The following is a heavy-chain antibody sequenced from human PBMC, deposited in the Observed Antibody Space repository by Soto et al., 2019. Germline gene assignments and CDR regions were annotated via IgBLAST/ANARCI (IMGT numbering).Heavy chain of an antibody. V-gene: IGHV3-30*03. D-gene: IGHD2-2*01. Sequence: QVQLVESGGGVVQPGRSLRLSCAASGFTFSSYGIHWVRQAPGKGLEWVAVISHDGSNKYYADSVKGRFTISRDNSKNTLYLQMNSRRAEATAVYYCASRGTSDLDAFDIWGQGTMVTVSS. J-gene: IGHJ3*02. CDR3: ASRGTSDLDAFDI. CDR2: ISHDGSNK. CDR1: GFTFSSYG.